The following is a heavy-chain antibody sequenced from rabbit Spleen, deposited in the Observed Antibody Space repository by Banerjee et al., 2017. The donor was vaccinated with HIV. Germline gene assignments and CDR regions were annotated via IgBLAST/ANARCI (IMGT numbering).Heavy chain of an antibody. D-gene: IGHD8-1*01. CDR2: IGAGSSGST. Sequence: QSLEESGGGLVKPGASLTLTCKASGFSFNSGYDMCWVRQAPGKGLEWIACIGAGSSGSTYSATWAKGRFTISKTSSTTVTLQMTSLTAADTATYFCARDTGTSFSTYGMDLWGPAPSSPS. CDR3: ARDTGTSFSTYGMDL. J-gene: IGHJ6*01. CDR1: GFSFNSGYD. V-gene: IGHV1S40*01.